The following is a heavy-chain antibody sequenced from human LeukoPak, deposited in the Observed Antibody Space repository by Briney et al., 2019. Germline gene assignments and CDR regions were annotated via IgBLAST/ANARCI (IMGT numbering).Heavy chain of an antibody. V-gene: IGHV4-59*01. J-gene: IGHJ6*02. D-gene: IGHD3-10*01. CDR1: GGSISSYY. CDR2: IYYSGST. CDR3: ARGPGEYYGSYLYYYYGMDV. Sequence: SETLSLTCTVSGGSISSYYWSWIRQPPGXGLEWIGYIYYSGSTNYNPSLKSRVTISVDTSKNQFSLKLSSVTAADTAVYYRARGPGEYYGSYLYYYYGMDVWGQGTTVTVSS.